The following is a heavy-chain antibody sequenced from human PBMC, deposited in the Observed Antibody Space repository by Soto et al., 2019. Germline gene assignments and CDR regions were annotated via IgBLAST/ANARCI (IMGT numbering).Heavy chain of an antibody. Sequence: QVQLVESGGGVVQPGTSLRVSCVGSGFTFRSYVIHWVRQAPGKGLECVALTSYDGSDKYYDDSVRGRFTISRDNSRNTVDLQMDSLRLEDTALYYCARWGTTGGLDVWGQGTLVSASS. CDR2: TSYDGSDK. CDR1: GFTFRSYV. D-gene: IGHD3-16*01. CDR3: ARWGTTGGLDV. V-gene: IGHV3-30*19. J-gene: IGHJ1*01.